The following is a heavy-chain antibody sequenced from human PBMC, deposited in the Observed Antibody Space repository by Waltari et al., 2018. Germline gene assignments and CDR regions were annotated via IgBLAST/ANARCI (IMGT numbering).Heavy chain of an antibody. V-gene: IGHV3-23*01. CDR2: ISGSGGTT. CDR3: AKDRGVNTDAFDI. J-gene: IGHJ3*02. Sequence: GPGKGLEWVSGISGSGGTTYYADSVKGRFTISRDNSKNTLYLQMNSRRAEDTAVYYCAKDRGVNTDAFDIWGQGTMVTVSS. D-gene: IGHD3-10*01.